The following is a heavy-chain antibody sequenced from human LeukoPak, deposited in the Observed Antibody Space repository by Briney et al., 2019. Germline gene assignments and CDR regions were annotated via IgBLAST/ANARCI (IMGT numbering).Heavy chain of an antibody. CDR2: IYYSGST. D-gene: IGHD3-22*01. V-gene: IGHV4-30-4*08. CDR3: ARSVGRGVYYDSSGYLDY. J-gene: IGHJ4*02. CDR1: GGSISSGDYY. Sequence: SQTLSLTCTVSGGSISSGDYYWSWIRQPPGKGLEWIGYIYYSGSTYYNPSLKSRVTISVDTSKNQFSLKLSSVTAADTAVYYCARSVGRGVYYDSSGYLDYWVQGTLVTVSS.